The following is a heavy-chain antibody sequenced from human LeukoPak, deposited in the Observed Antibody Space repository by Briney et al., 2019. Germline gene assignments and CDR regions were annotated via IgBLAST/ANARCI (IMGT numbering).Heavy chain of an antibody. CDR3: ARDIRDTMIAVVAIFDY. CDR1: GYTFTSYG. D-gene: IGHD3-22*01. V-gene: IGHV1-18*01. CDR2: ISDYNGNT. Sequence: ASVKVSCKASGYTFTSYGISWVRQAPGQGLEWMGWISDYNGNTNYAQKLQGRVTMTTDTSTSTAYMELRSLRSDDTAVYYCARDIRDTMIAVVAIFDYWGQGTLVTVSS. J-gene: IGHJ4*02.